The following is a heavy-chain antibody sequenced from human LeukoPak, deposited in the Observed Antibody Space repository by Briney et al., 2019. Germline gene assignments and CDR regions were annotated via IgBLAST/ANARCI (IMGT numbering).Heavy chain of an antibody. V-gene: IGHV3-43*01. CDR3: ARSIAAAGGFDY. J-gene: IGHJ4*02. D-gene: IGHD6-13*01. CDR2: ISWDGGST. CDR1: GFTFDDYT. Sequence: GGSLRLSCAASGFTFDDYTMHWVRQAPGKGLEWVSLISWDGGSTYYADSVKGRFTISRDNAKNSLYLQMNSLRAEDTAVYYCARSIAAAGGFDYWGQGTLVTVSS.